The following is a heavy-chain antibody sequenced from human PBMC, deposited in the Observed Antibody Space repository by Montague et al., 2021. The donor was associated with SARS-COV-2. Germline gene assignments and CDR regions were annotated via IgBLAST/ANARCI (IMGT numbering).Heavy chain of an antibody. J-gene: IGHJ4*02. V-gene: IGHV3-9*01. CDR2: ISWNGDSV. CDR3: AKVDYSSAWYGPLDY. Sequence: SLRLSCAASGFTFGDYAMHWVRQAPGKGLEWVSGISWNGDSVGYADFVRGRFTISRDNAQNSLYLEMMSLRPEDTAFYYCAKVDYSSAWYGPLDYWGQGTLVTVSS. D-gene: IGHD6-19*01. CDR1: GFTFGDYA.